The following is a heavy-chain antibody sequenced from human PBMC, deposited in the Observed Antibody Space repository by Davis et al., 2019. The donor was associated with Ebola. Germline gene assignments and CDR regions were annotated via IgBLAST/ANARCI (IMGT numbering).Heavy chain of an antibody. D-gene: IGHD6-13*01. V-gene: IGHV1-2*02. CDR1: GYTFTGYY. CDR2: INPNSGGT. Sequence: ASVKVSCKASGYTFTGYYMHWVRQAPGQGLEWMGWINPNSGGTNYAQKFQGRVTMTRDTSISTAYMELSRLRSDDTAVYYCARGGIAAAGSYYYGMDVWGQGTTVTVSS. J-gene: IGHJ6*02. CDR3: ARGGIAAAGSYYYGMDV.